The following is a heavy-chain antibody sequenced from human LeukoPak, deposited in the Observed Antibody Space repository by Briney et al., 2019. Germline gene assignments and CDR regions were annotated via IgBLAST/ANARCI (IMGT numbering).Heavy chain of an antibody. CDR1: GFTFSSCS. CDR2: ITPTADWT. CDR3: TRGPGCSSSPYYGMDV. V-gene: IGHV3-23*01. D-gene: IGHD6-6*01. Sequence: GGSLRLSCVASGFTFSSCSMTWVRQAPGKGLECVSTITPTADWTFYADSVKGRFSISRDNSKNTVYLQMNSLRAEGTAVYYCTRGPGCSSSPYYGMDVWGQGTTVTVSS. J-gene: IGHJ6*02.